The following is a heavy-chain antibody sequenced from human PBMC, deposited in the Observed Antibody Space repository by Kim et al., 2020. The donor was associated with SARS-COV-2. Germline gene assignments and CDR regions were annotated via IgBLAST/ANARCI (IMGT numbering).Heavy chain of an antibody. CDR1: GGTFSSYA. Sequence: SVKVSCKASGGTFSSYAISWVRQAPGQGLEWMGGIIPIFGTANYAQKFQGRVTITADESTSTAYMELSSLRSEDTAVYYCARGGHSSGYFDLTGGFDYWGQGTLVTVSS. CDR3: ARGGHSSGYFDLTGGFDY. J-gene: IGHJ4*02. V-gene: IGHV1-69*13. CDR2: IIPIFGTA. D-gene: IGHD3-22*01.